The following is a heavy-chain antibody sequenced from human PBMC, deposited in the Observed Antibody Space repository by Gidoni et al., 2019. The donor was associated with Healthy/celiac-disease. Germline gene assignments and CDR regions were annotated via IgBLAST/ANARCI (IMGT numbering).Heavy chain of an antibody. D-gene: IGHD3-10*01. CDR3: AIHGSGSYYGTFNWFDP. CDR1: GGPLSSSRYY. CDR2: IYYSGST. J-gene: IGHJ5*02. Sequence: QLQLQESGPGLVKPSETLSLPCTVSGGPLSSSRYYWGWIRQPPGKGLGWIGSIYYSGSTYYTPSLKSRVTISVDTSKNQFSLKLSSVTAADTAVYYCAIHGSGSYYGTFNWFDPWGQGTLVTVSS. V-gene: IGHV4-39*01.